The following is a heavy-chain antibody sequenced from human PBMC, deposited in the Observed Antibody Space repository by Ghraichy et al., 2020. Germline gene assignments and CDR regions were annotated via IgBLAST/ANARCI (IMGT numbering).Heavy chain of an antibody. CDR1: GFTFSSYG. D-gene: IGHD5-18*01. CDR3: AKDGDTAMEGLYYYGMDV. CDR2: ISYDGSNK. V-gene: IGHV3-30*18. Sequence: GESLNISCAASGFTFSSYGMHWVRQAPGKGLEWVAVISYDGSNKYYADSVKGRFTISRDNSKNTLYLQMNSLRAEDTAVYYCAKDGDTAMEGLYYYGMDVWGQGTTVTVSS. J-gene: IGHJ6*02.